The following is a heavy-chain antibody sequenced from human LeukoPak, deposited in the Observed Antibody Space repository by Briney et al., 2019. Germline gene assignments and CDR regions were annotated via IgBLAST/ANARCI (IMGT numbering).Heavy chain of an antibody. J-gene: IGHJ4*02. CDR2: IYYSGST. CDR1: GGSISSSRYY. Sequence: AETLCLTCSASGGSISSSRYYWVWIRQPPGQGLVWIGYIYYSGSTNYNPSLKSRVTISVDTSKNQFSLKLSSVTAADTAVYYCAGGDSGYAPRDYWGQGTLVTVSS. V-gene: IGHV4-61*05. D-gene: IGHD5-12*01. CDR3: AGGDSGYAPRDY.